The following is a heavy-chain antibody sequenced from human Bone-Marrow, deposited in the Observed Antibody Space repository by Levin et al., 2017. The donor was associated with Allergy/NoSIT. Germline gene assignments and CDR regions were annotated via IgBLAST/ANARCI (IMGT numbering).Heavy chain of an antibody. CDR3: ARDYCSGGSCSDSY. CDR2: ISGSGSAV. J-gene: IGHJ4*02. D-gene: IGHD2-15*01. CDR1: GFSFSDYY. V-gene: IGHV3-11*01. Sequence: GGSLRLPCAASGFSFSDYYMTWIRQTPGKGLEWVSYISGSGSAVYYADSVKGRFTISRDNAKKSLYLQMNSLRDEDTALYYCARDYCSGGSCSDSYWGQGTLVTVSS.